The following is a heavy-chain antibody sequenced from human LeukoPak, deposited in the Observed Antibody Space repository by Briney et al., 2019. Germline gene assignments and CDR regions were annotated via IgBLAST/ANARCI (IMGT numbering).Heavy chain of an antibody. V-gene: IGHV1-18*01. Sequence: ASVKVSCKASGYTFTNYGISWVRQAPGQGLEWMGWISANNDNTNYAQKLQSRVTMTTETSMSTAYMELRSLRSDDTAVYYCAREPYSSDWFPFDCWGQGTLVTVSS. J-gene: IGHJ4*02. CDR1: GYTFTNYG. D-gene: IGHD6-19*01. CDR3: AREPYSSDWFPFDC. CDR2: ISANNDNT.